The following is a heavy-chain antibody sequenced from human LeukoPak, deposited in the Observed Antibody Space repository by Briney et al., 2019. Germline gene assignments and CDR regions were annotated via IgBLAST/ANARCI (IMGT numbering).Heavy chain of an antibody. J-gene: IGHJ4*02. CDR3: ASEFLPATTVPRDY. V-gene: IGHV3-48*01. CDR2: ISGSSETI. D-gene: IGHD4-11*01. Sequence: PGGSLRLSCAASGFSFSSNGMNWVRQPPGKGLEWLSFISGSSETIYYADSVKGRFTISRDNARKSLYLQMNTLRAEDTAVYYCASEFLPATTVPRDYWGQGTLVVIVSS. CDR1: GFSFSSNG.